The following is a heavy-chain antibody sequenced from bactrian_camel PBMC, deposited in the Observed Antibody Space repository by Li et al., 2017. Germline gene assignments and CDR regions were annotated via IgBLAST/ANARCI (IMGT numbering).Heavy chain of an antibody. CDR2: ISSGSTNT. CDR1: GFTGSPFSDFS. D-gene: IGHD2*01. Sequence: DVQLVESGGGLVQPGGSLRLSCAATGFTGSPFSDFSMTCVRQAPGKGLEWVSSISSGSTNTYYADSVKGRFTISRDNAKNTVYLQMNSLKTEDTAVYYCAARHCSEYKYNYWGQGTQVTVS. V-gene: IGHV3S40*01. CDR3: AARHCSEYKYNY. J-gene: IGHJ4*01.